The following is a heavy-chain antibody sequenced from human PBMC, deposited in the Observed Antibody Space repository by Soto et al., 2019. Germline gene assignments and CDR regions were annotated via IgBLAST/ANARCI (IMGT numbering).Heavy chain of an antibody. CDR3: ARGTYYYGPGSSNWFDP. V-gene: IGHV4-34*01. Sequence: SETLSLTCAVYDGSFSGYYWNLIRQPPGKGLEWIGEIDHSGSTNYNPSLKSRVAISVDTSKNQFSLKLSSVTAADTAVYYCARGTYYYGPGSSNWFDPWGQGTLVTVSS. CDR1: DGSFSGYY. J-gene: IGHJ5*02. CDR2: IDHSGST. D-gene: IGHD3-10*01.